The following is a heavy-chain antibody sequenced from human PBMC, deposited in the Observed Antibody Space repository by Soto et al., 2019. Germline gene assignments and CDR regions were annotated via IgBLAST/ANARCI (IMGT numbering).Heavy chain of an antibody. D-gene: IGHD3-3*01. CDR1: GGSISSGDYY. CDR3: ARAITAVSFSIANARDQFDY. V-gene: IGHV4-30-4*01. J-gene: IGHJ4*02. Sequence: SETLSLTCTVSGGSISSGDYYWSWIRQPPGKGLEWIGYIYYSGSTYYNPSLKSRVTISVDTSKNQFSLKLSSVTAADTAVYYCARAITAVSFSIANARDQFDYLALRTVVTVSA. CDR2: IYYSGST.